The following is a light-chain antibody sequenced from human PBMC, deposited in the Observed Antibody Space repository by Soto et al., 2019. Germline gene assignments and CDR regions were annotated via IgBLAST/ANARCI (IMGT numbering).Light chain of an antibody. V-gene: IGKV3-20*01. J-gene: IGKJ5*01. CDR2: CAS. Sequence: EIVLTQSPGTLSLSPGERATLSCRASQSVSSSYLAWYQQKPGQAPRLLIYCASSRATGIPDRFRGSGSGTDFTLTISRLEPEVFAVYYCQQYGSSPITFGQGTRLEIK. CDR3: QQYGSSPIT. CDR1: QSVSSSY.